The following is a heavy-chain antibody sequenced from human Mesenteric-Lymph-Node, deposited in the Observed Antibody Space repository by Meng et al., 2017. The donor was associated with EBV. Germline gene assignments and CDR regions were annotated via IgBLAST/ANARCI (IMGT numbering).Heavy chain of an antibody. Sequence: LQPAGSGPGLVKPSETLSLTCTVSGGSISSSYYYWGWIRQPPGKGLEWIGSVYYSGNTHYKPSLKSRVTISLDTSKNEFSLKLSSVTAADMAVYYCARDRGITGTSSFDYWGQGILVTVSS. CDR1: GGSISSSYYY. V-gene: IGHV4-39*07. J-gene: IGHJ4*02. CDR2: VYYSGNT. D-gene: IGHD1-20*01. CDR3: ARDRGITGTSSFDY.